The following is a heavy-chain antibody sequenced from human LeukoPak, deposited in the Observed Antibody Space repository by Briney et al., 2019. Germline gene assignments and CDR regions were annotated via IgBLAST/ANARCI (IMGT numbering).Heavy chain of an antibody. J-gene: IGHJ4*02. CDR2: IYYSGST. Sequence: PSVTLSLTCTVSGGSLSSCGYYWSWIPQPPGKVLEWVGYIYYSGSTYYNPSLKSRVTISVDTSNNQFSLKLSSVTAADTAVYYCARGGCSGGSCYCAYWGQGTLVTVSS. D-gene: IGHD2-15*01. V-gene: IGHV4-31*03. CDR1: GGSLSSCGYY. CDR3: ARGGCSGGSCYCAY.